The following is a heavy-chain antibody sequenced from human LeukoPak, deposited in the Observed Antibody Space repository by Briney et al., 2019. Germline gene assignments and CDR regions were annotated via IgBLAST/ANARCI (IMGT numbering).Heavy chain of an antibody. CDR3: ARVMRLNWFDP. Sequence: SETLSLTCTVPGGSISSYYWSWIRQPPGKGLEWIGYIYYSGSTNYNPSLKSRVTISVDTSKNQFSLKLSSVTAADTAVYYCARVMRLNWFDPWGQGTLVTVSS. CDR2: IYYSGST. J-gene: IGHJ5*02. D-gene: IGHD3-16*01. V-gene: IGHV4-59*01. CDR1: GGSISSYY.